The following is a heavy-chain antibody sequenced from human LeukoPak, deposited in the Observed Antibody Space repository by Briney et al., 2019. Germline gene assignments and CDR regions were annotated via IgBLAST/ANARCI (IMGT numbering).Heavy chain of an antibody. CDR1: GFTFSSYW. J-gene: IGHJ4*02. CDR2: ISGSGGST. CDR3: AKSKVRTIFGVVIYYFDY. V-gene: IGHV3-23*01. Sequence: GGSLRLSCAASGFTFSSYWMHWVRQAPGKGLEWVSAISGSGGSTYYADSVKGRFTISRDNSKNTLYLQMNSLRAEDTAVYYCAKSKVRTIFGVVIYYFDYWGQGTLVTVSS. D-gene: IGHD3-3*01.